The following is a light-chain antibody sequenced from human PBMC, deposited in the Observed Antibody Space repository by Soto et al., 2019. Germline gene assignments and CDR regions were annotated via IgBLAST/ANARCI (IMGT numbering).Light chain of an antibody. Sequence: QSVLTQPPSVSGSPGQRVTISCTGSSSNIGAGYDVHWYQQLPGTAPKLIIYGNSNRPSGVPDRFSGSKSGTSASLAITGLHAEDEADYYCQSSDSSGEVFGGGTKLTVL. CDR1: SSNIGAGYD. CDR2: GNS. CDR3: QSSDSSGEV. J-gene: IGLJ2*01. V-gene: IGLV1-40*01.